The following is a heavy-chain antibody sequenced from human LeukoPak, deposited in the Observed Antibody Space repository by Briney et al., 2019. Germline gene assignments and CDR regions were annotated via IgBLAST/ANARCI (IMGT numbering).Heavy chain of an antibody. J-gene: IGHJ4*02. V-gene: IGHV3-9*01. CDR2: ISWNSGSI. CDR3: AKDNGEGVAAAAHFDY. D-gene: IGHD6-13*01. Sequence: PGRSLRLSCAASGFTFDDYAMHWVRQAPGKGLEWVLGISWNSGSIGYADSVKGRFTISRDNAKNSLYLQMNSLRAEGTALYYCAKDNGEGVAAAAHFDYWGQGTLVTVSS. CDR1: GFTFDDYA.